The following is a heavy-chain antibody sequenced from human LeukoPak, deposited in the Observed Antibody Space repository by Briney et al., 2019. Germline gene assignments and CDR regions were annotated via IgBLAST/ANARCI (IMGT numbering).Heavy chain of an antibody. CDR1: GFTFSSYA. Sequence: GGSLRLSCATSGFTFSSYAMSWVRQAPGKGLEWVSSISGRGANTHYADSVKGRFTISGDYSKNTLNLQMNSLRAEDTAVYYCVRGGSYLTVWGQGTLVTVSS. CDR3: VRGGSYLTV. D-gene: IGHD1-26*01. CDR2: ISGRGANT. J-gene: IGHJ4*02. V-gene: IGHV3-23*01.